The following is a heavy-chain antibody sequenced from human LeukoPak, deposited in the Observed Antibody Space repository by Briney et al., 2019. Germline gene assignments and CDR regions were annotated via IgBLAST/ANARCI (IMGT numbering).Heavy chain of an antibody. CDR2: NYYSGST. CDR3: ASRVQYYYGSGSYYPY. D-gene: IGHD3-10*01. V-gene: IGHV4-39*07. J-gene: IGHJ4*02. CDR1: GGSISSSSYY. Sequence: SETLSLTCTVSGGSISSSSYYWGWIRQPPGKGLEWIGSNYYSGSTYYDPSLKSRVTVSVDTSKNQFSLKLSSVTAADTAVYYCASRVQYYYGSGSYYPYWGQGTLVTVSS.